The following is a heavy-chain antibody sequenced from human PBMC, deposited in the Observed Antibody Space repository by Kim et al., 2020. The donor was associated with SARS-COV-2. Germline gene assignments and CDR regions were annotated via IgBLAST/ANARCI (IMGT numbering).Heavy chain of an antibody. CDR2: ISGSGGST. J-gene: IGHJ3*02. D-gene: IGHD3-10*01. V-gene: IGHV3-23*01. CDR1: GFTFSSYA. CDR3: AKYYYGSGSYSPADAFDI. Sequence: GGSLRLSCAASGFTFSSYAMSWVRQAPGKGLEWVSAISGSGGSTYYADSVKGRFTISRDNSKNTLYLQMNSLRAEDTAVYYCAKYYYGSGSYSPADAFDIWGQGTMVTVSS.